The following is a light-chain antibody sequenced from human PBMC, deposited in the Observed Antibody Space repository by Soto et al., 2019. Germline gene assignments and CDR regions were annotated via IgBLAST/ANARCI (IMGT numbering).Light chain of an antibody. CDR2: EVR. Sequence: QSCLIQPPSVSVSPGQSVNISCTGTSSDVGAYTYAPWYRQHQGKAPTLLMYEVRRRPGAVSSRFSGSKFGNTASLTISGLQAEDEADHYCSSYTTSTTWVFGGGTKVTVL. J-gene: IGLJ3*02. V-gene: IGLV2-14*01. CDR3: SSYTTSTTWV. CDR1: SSDVGAYTY.